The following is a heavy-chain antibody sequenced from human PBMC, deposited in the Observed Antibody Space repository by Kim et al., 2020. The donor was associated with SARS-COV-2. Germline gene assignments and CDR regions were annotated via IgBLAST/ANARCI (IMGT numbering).Heavy chain of an antibody. CDR3: ARAPSGTFSPYYFDY. V-gene: IGHV5-51*01. Sequence: GESLKISCKASEYTFNNYWIGWVRQMPGKGLQWLGIIYPGDSDTNYNPSVQGQVTISADWSLTTAYLQWSSLKASDTAIYYCARAPSGTFSPYYFDYWGQGTLVTVSS. CDR2: IYPGDSDT. J-gene: IGHJ4*02. CDR1: EYTFNNYW. D-gene: IGHD1-26*01.